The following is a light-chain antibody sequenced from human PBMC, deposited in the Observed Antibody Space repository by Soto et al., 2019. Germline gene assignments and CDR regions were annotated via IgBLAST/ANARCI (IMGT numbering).Light chain of an antibody. CDR3: RSYTGSMTPDV. Sequence: QSVLTQPASVSGSPGQSITISCTGTSSDVGGYNYVSWYQHHPGKAPKLIIYDVNNRPSGVSNRFSGSKSGNSASLTISGLQSEDEADYYCRSYTGSMTPDVFGCGTKLTVL. V-gene: IGLV2-14*03. J-gene: IGLJ1*01. CDR2: DVN. CDR1: SSDVGGYNY.